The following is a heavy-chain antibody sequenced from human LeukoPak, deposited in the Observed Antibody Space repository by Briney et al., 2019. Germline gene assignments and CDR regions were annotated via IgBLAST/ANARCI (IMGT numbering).Heavy chain of an antibody. CDR3: ARDSGYGNAFDI. Sequence: SETLSLTCPVSGGSISSYYWSWIRQPPGKGLEWIGYIYYSGSTSYNPSLKSRVAISVDTSKNQFSLKLTSVTAADTAVYYCARDSGYGNAFDIWGQGTMVTVSS. CDR2: IYYSGST. CDR1: GGSISSYY. V-gene: IGHV4-59*01. D-gene: IGHD3-10*01. J-gene: IGHJ3*02.